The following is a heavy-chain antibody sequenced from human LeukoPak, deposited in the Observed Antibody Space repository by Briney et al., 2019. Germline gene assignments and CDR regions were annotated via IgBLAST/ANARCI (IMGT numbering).Heavy chain of an antibody. CDR2: IIPIFGTA. CDR3: ARDRTMRERWVFDY. V-gene: IGHV1-69*13. D-gene: IGHD5-24*01. CDR1: GGTFSSYA. Sequence: SVKVSCKASGGTFSSYAISWVRQAPGQGLEWMGGIIPIFGTANYAQKIQGRVTITADESTSTAYMELSSLRSEDTAVYYCARDRTMRERWVFDYWGQGTLVTVSS. J-gene: IGHJ4*02.